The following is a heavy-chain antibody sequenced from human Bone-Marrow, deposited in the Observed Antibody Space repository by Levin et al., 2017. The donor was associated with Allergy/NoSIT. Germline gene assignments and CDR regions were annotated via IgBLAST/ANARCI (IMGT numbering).Heavy chain of an antibody. CDR1: GYTFTSYD. D-gene: IGHD2-8*01. Sequence: ASVKVSCKASGYTFTSYDINWVRQATGQGLEWMGWMNPNSGNTGYAQKFQGRVTMTRNTSISTAYMELSSLRSEDTAVYYCARESGYCTNGVCYFSGMDVWGQGTTVTVSS. CDR3: ARESGYCTNGVCYFSGMDV. V-gene: IGHV1-8*01. CDR2: MNPNSGNT. J-gene: IGHJ6*02.